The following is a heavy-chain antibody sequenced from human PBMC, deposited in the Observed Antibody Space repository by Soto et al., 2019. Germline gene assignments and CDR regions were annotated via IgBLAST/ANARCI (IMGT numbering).Heavy chain of an antibody. Sequence: GESLKISCKGSGYSFTSYWISWVRQTPGKGLEWMGRIDPSDSYTNYSPSFQGHVTISADKSISTAYLQWSSLKASDTAMYYCARRPITMVRGVIPEGYYYYGMDVWGQGTTVTVSS. V-gene: IGHV5-10-1*01. CDR1: GYSFTSYW. CDR2: IDPSDSYT. J-gene: IGHJ6*02. D-gene: IGHD3-10*01. CDR3: ARRPITMVRGVIPEGYYYYGMDV.